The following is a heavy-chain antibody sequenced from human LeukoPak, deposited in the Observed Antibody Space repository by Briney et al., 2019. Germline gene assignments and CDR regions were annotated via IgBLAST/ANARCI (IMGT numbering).Heavy chain of an antibody. V-gene: IGHV3-53*01. CDR3: ARGEGLAARLWFDP. J-gene: IGHJ5*02. CDR2: IYSGGST. Sequence: GGSLRLSCAASGVTVSSNYMSWVRQAPGKGLEWVSVIYSGGSTYYTDSVKGRFTISRDNSKNTLYLQMNSLRAEDTAVYYCARGEGLAARLWFDPWGQGTLVTVSS. D-gene: IGHD6-6*01. CDR1: GVTVSSNY.